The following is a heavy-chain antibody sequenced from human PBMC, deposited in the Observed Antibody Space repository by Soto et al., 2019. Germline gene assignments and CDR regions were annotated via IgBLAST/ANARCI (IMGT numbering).Heavy chain of an antibody. Sequence: GGSLRLSCAASGFTFSSYWMHWVRQAPGKGLVWVSRINSDGSSTSYADSVKGRFTISRDNAKNTLYLQMNSLRAEDTAVYYCAREGGWSSYYFDYWGQGTLVTVSS. J-gene: IGHJ4*02. D-gene: IGHD6-19*01. CDR1: GFTFSSYW. CDR3: AREGGWSSYYFDY. V-gene: IGHV3-74*01. CDR2: INSDGSST.